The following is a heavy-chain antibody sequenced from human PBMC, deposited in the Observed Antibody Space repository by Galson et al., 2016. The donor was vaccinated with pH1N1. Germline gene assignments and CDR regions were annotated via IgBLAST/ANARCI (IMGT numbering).Heavy chain of an antibody. CDR2: INHSGCT. CDR3: ARSAAMNVDY. V-gene: IGHV4-34*01. CDR1: GVSFSGYY. J-gene: IGHJ4*02. Sequence: ETLSLTCAVYGVSFSGYYWSWIRQPPGKGLEWIGEINHSGCTNYNPSLKSRVTISVDTSKNQFSLKLSSVTAADTAVYYCARSAAMNVDYWGQGTLVTVSS. D-gene: IGHD6-25*01.